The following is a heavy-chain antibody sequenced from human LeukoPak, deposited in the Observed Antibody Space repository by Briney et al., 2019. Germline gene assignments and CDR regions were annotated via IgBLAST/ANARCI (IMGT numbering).Heavy chain of an antibody. CDR1: GYTFTSYD. Sequence: ASVKVSCKASGYTFTSYDINWVRQATGQGLEWMGWMNPNSGNTGYAQKFQGRVTMTRNTSISTAYMELSSLRSEDTAVYYCARGYSPRIAARTYYYYGMDVWGQGTTVTVSS. J-gene: IGHJ6*02. D-gene: IGHD6-6*01. V-gene: IGHV1-8*01. CDR2: MNPNSGNT. CDR3: ARGYSPRIAARTYYYYGMDV.